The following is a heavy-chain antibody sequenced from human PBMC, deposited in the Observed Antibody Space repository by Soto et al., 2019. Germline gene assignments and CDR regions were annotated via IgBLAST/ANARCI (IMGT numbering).Heavy chain of an antibody. V-gene: IGHV1-18*01. CDR3: ARPGIAVAGLGWFDP. D-gene: IGHD6-19*01. Sequence: ASVKVSCKASGYNFINYDISWVRQAAGQGLEWMGWMSAYNGNTNYAQKLQGRVTMTTDTSTSTAYMELSSLRSDDTAVYYCARPGIAVAGLGWFDPWGQGTLVTVSS. CDR1: GYNFINYD. CDR2: MSAYNGNT. J-gene: IGHJ5*02.